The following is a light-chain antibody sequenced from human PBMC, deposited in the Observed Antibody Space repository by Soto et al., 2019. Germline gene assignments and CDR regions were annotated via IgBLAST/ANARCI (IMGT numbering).Light chain of an antibody. Sequence: EIVLTQSPGTLSLSPGEGVTLSCRASQTVSSYSLAWYQQKPGQAPRLLFYGASIRATGIPDRFAGSGSGSEFTLTVSRLAPEDFAVYYCQQYSVSPWTFGQGTKVEFK. V-gene: IGKV3-20*01. CDR1: QTVSSYS. CDR3: QQYSVSPWT. J-gene: IGKJ1*01. CDR2: GAS.